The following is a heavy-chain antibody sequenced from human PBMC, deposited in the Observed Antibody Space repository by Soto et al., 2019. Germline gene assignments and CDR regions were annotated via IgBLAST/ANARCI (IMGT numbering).Heavy chain of an antibody. CDR2: FDPEDGET. CDR1: GYTLTELS. Sequence: ASVKVSCKVSGYTLTELSMHWVRQAPGKGLEWMGGFDPEDGETIYAQKFQGRVTMTEDTSTDTAYMELSSLRSEDTAAYYCATDSGKTYGPYYYYGMDVWGQGTTVTVSS. D-gene: IGHD3-10*01. V-gene: IGHV1-24*01. CDR3: ATDSGKTYGPYYYYGMDV. J-gene: IGHJ6*02.